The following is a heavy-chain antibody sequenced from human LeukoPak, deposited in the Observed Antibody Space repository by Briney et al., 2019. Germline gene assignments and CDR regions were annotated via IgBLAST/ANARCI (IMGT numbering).Heavy chain of an antibody. J-gene: IGHJ3*02. CDR1: GFTFSSHC. D-gene: IGHD6-19*01. CDR2: IKQDGSEK. V-gene: IGHV3-7*01. CDR3: ARVRIAVAVSAFDI. Sequence: PGGSLRLSCEASGFTFSSHCMSWVRQAPGKGLEWVANIKQDGSEKYYADSVKGRFTISRDNAKNSLYLQVSILRAADTAVYYCARVRIAVAVSAFDIWGQGTMVTVSS.